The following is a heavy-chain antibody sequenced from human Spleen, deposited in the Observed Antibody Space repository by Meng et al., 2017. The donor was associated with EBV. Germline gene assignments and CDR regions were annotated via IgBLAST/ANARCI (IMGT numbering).Heavy chain of an antibody. CDR3: ARDGPGYGYFDF. CDR2: ISTFNGGT. D-gene: IGHD1-1*01. Sequence: VQLCGVGAGGKKTGSSVKVSCKASGGSFSNYAFSWVRQAPGQGLEWMGCISTFNGGTKFAERFRGRLSMTTDTSTATAYMELRSLRSDDTAVYFCARDGPGYGYFDFWGQGSLVTVSS. CDR1: GGSFSNYA. V-gene: IGHV1-18*01. J-gene: IGHJ4*02.